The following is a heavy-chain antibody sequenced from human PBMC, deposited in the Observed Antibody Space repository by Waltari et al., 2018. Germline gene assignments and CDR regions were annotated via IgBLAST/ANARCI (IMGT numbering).Heavy chain of an antibody. CDR3: ARGRDVFANFDYNWFDP. CDR2: VNPNRGAT. J-gene: IGHJ5*02. D-gene: IGHD3-3*01. CDR1: GYTFNNYA. V-gene: IGHV1-8*02. Sequence: QVQLVQSGAEVLRPGAAVKVSCQASGYTFNNYAINWVRQAAGQGLEWMGWVNPNRGATADAQKFQGRISMTWDTFTRTAYMELSNLRSDDTAVFYCARGRDVFANFDYNWFDPWGQGTLVTVSS.